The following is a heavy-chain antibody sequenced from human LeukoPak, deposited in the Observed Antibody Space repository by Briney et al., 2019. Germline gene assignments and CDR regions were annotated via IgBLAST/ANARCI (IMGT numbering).Heavy chain of an antibody. J-gene: IGHJ4*02. D-gene: IGHD3-10*01. V-gene: IGHV3-30*02. CDR2: IRYDGSNK. Sequence: GGSLRLSCAASGFTFSSYGMHWVRQAPGKGLEWVAFIRYDGSNKYYADSVKGRYTISRDNSRNTLYLQMNSLRPEDTAVYYCATPRGIWGVSLDHWGQGTLVTVSS. CDR1: GFTFSSYG. CDR3: ATPRGIWGVSLDH.